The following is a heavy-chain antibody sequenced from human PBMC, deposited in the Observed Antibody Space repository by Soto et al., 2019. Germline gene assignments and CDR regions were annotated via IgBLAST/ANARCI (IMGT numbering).Heavy chain of an antibody. CDR1: GGSITSSY. CDR2: IYDTGISGYTPST. Sequence: PAETLSLTCAVSGGSITSSYWSWVRRPPGKGLEWIAYIYDTGISGYTPSTSYNPSLKSRVTMSVDTSKSQFSLKLTSVTAADTAVYYCARGEDAFFYYGLDVWRQGITVTVSS. V-gene: IGHV4-59*01. J-gene: IGHJ6*02. CDR3: ARGEDAFFYYGLDV.